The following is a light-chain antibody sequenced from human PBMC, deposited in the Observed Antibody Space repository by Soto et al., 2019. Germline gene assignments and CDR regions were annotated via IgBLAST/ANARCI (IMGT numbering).Light chain of an antibody. V-gene: IGLV2-11*01. CDR3: SSYTSKSSLI. CDR2: DVT. Sequence: QSVLTQPHSVSGSPGQSVTISCTGTSNDVGGYNYVSWYQQHPGKAPKLVIYDVTKRPSGVPDRFSGSKSGNTASLTISGLQAEDEADYYCSSYTSKSSLIFGGGTKLTVL. J-gene: IGLJ2*01. CDR1: SNDVGGYNY.